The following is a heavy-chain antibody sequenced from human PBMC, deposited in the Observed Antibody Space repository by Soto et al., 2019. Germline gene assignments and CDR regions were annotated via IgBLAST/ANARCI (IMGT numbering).Heavy chain of an antibody. Sequence: PSETLSLTCTVSGGSISSGGYYWSWIRQHPGKGLEWIGYIYYSGSTYYNPSLKSRVTISVDTSKNQFSLKLSSVTAADTAVYYCARGEDYDSSGYYPGLFGYWGQGTLVTVSS. CDR2: IYYSGST. CDR1: GGSISSGGYY. D-gene: IGHD3-22*01. CDR3: ARGEDYDSSGYYPGLFGY. J-gene: IGHJ4*02. V-gene: IGHV4-31*03.